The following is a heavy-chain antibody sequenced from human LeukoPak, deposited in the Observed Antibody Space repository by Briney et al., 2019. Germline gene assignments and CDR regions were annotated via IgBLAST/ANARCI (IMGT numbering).Heavy chain of an antibody. CDR1: GYTFTGYY. V-gene: IGHV1-2*02. CDR2: INPNSGGT. Sequence: ASVKVSCKASGYTFTGYYMHWVRQAPGQGLEWMGWINPNSGGTNYAQKFQGRVTMTRDTSISTAYMELSRLRSDDTAVYYCASSGSYYPDLYSFDYWGQGTLVTVSS. J-gene: IGHJ4*02. CDR3: ASSGSYYPDLYSFDY. D-gene: IGHD1-26*01.